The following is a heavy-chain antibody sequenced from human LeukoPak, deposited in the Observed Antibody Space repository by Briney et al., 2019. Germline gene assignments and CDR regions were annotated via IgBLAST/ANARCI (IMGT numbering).Heavy chain of an antibody. D-gene: IGHD6-13*01. V-gene: IGHV4-31*03. J-gene: IGHJ6*02. CDR1: GGSISRGGYY. CDR3: ARGAYSSSPVYYYGMDV. CDR2: IYSSGST. Sequence: SETLSLTCTVSGGSISRGGYYCSWIPQHPGEGLEWIRYIYSSGSTYYHPSLKSRVTRYVDTSKNQFSLHLNSVTPAHTAVYDCARGAYSSSPVYYYGMDVWVQGTTVTVSS.